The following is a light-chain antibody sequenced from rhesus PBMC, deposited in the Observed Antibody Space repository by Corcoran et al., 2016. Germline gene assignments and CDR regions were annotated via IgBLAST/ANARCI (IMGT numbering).Light chain of an antibody. CDR1: QSLVHSDGHTY. J-gene: IGKJ3*01. V-gene: IGKV2-62*02. CDR2: KVS. Sequence: DVVMTQSPLSLPMTPGQPASISCRSSQSLVHSDGHTYLSWYHQKPGQPPRLLIYKVSNRFSGVPDRFSGSGAGINVTLKISRVEAEDVGVDYCGQGTKVPFTFGPGTKLDIK. CDR3: GQGTKVPFT.